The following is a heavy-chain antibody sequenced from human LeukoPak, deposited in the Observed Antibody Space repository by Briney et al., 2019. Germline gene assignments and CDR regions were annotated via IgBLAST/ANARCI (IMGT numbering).Heavy chain of an antibody. CDR1: GFTFSSYW. D-gene: IGHD3-10*01. CDR3: ARAYYGSGSYQGDWFDP. CDR2: INSDESST. V-gene: IGHV3-74*01. J-gene: IGHJ5*02. Sequence: GGSLRLSCAASGFTFSSYWMPWVRQAPGKGLVWVSRINSDESSTNYADSVKGRFNISRDNAKNTLYLQMNSLRAEDTAVYYCARAYYGSGSYQGDWFDPWGQGTLVTVSS.